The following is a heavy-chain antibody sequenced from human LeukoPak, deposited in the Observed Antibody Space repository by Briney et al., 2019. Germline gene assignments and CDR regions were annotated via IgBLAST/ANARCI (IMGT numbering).Heavy chain of an antibody. CDR3: ARGRTWELLERDQPSTYYYYYMDV. D-gene: IGHD1-26*01. CDR2: ISSSGSTI. J-gene: IGHJ6*03. Sequence: GGSLRLSCAASGFTFSDYYMSWIRQAPGKGLEWVSYISSSGSTIYYADSVKGRFPISRDNAKNSLYLQMNSLRAEDTAVYYCARGRTWELLERDQPSTYYYYYMDVWGKGTTVTVSS. CDR1: GFTFSDYY. V-gene: IGHV3-11*01.